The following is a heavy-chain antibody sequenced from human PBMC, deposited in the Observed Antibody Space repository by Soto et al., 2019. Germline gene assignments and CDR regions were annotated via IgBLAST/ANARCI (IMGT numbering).Heavy chain of an antibody. D-gene: IGHD4-4*01. CDR1: GGTFSRKA. CDR2: IIPMFGTT. V-gene: IGHV1-69*01. CDR3: ARVIETTTGHMGWFDA. J-gene: IGHJ5*02. Sequence: QVRLEQSGAEVKKPGSSVKVSCRASGGTFSRKAIAWLRQAPGQGLVWMGGIIPMFGTTNYAQRFQGRVTITADDSTSTGSMELSSLTSEDTAVYYCARVIETTTGHMGWFDAWGQGTLVTVSS.